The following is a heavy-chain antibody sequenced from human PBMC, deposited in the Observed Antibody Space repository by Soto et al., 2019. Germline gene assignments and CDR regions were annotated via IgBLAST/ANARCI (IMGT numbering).Heavy chain of an antibody. Sequence: PGGSLRLSCAASGFTFSDYYMSWIRQAPGKGLEWVSYISSSSSYTNYADSVKGRFTISRDNAKNSLYLQMNSLRAEDTAVYYCARDHHRYSGYDDVDYWGQGTLVTVS. J-gene: IGHJ4*02. V-gene: IGHV3-11*05. D-gene: IGHD5-12*01. CDR1: GFTFSDYY. CDR3: ARDHHRYSGYDDVDY. CDR2: ISSSSSYT.